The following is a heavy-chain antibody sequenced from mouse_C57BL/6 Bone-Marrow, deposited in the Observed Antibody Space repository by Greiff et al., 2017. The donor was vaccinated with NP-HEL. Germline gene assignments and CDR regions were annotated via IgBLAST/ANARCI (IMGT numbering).Heavy chain of an antibody. CDR1: GFTFSSYA. CDR3: ARNSGSSYRVDY. Sequence: EVKVEESGGGLVKPGGSLKLSCAASGFTFSSYAMSWVRQTPEKRLEWVATISDGGSYTYYPDNVKGRFTISRDNAKNNLYLQMSHLKSEDTAMYYCARNSGSSYRVDYWGQGTTLTVSS. CDR2: ISDGGSYT. D-gene: IGHD1-1*01. J-gene: IGHJ2*01. V-gene: IGHV5-4*03.